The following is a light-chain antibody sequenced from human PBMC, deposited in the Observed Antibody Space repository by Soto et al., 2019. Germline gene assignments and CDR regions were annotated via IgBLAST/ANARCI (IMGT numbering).Light chain of an antibody. CDR2: EVD. J-gene: IGLJ2*01. CDR3: TSYAGSNNVL. Sequence: QSVLTQPPSASGSPGQSVTISCTGTSSDVGGYKFVSWYQQHPGKAPKLMIFEVDKRPSGVPDRFSGSKSGNTAYLAVSGLQAEDEADYYCTSYAGSNNVLFGGGTKVTVL. V-gene: IGLV2-8*01. CDR1: SSDVGGYKF.